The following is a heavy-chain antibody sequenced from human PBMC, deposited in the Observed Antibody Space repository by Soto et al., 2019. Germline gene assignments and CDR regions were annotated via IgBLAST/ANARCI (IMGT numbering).Heavy chain of an antibody. V-gene: IGHV5-10-1*03. D-gene: IGHD3-22*01. Sequence: EVQLVQSGAEVKKPGESLWISCKGSGYSFTSYWISWVRQMPGKGLEWMGRIDPSDSYTNYSPSFQGHVTISADKSISTAYLQWSSLKASDTAMYYCARGGGYYDSSGYYYRYYYGMDVWGQGTTVTVSS. CDR2: IDPSDSYT. J-gene: IGHJ6*02. CDR3: ARGGGYYDSSGYYYRYYYGMDV. CDR1: GYSFTSYW.